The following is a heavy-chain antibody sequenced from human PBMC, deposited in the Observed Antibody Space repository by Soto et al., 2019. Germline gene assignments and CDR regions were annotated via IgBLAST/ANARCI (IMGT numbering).Heavy chain of an antibody. V-gene: IGHV1-2*04. J-gene: IGHJ4*02. CDR2: INPNSGGT. Sequence: QVQLVQSGAEVKKPGASVKVSCKASGYTFTGYYMHWVRQAPGQGLEWMGWINPNSGGTNYAQKFQGWVTMTRDTSISTAYMELSRLRSDDTAVYYCVRGLRDRYSGSYQYFDYWGQGTLVTVSS. CDR3: VRGLRDRYSGSYQYFDY. D-gene: IGHD1-26*01. CDR1: GYTFTGYY.